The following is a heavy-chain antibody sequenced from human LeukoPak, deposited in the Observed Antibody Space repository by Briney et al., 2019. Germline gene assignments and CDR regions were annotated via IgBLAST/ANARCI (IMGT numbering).Heavy chain of an antibody. D-gene: IGHD5-24*01. V-gene: IGHV4-4*09. J-gene: IGHJ4*02. CDR1: GVSITTYS. Sequence: SETLSLTCTVSGVSITTYSWTWLRQSAGKGLEWIGVISHSGTTNYNPSLKSRLTMSVDSSKNQYSLMLISVTAADTATYYCARGDGYWGQGILVTVSS. CDR3: ARGDGY. CDR2: ISHSGTT.